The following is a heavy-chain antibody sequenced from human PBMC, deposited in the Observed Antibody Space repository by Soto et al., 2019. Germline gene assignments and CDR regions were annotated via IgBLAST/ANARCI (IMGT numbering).Heavy chain of an antibody. CDR3: AKGDCSSTSCPPVYYYYYMDV. CDR1: GYTFTSYY. V-gene: IGHV1-46*03. Sequence: ASVKVSCKASGYTFTSYYMHWVRQAPGQGLERMGIINPSGGSTSYAQKFQGRVTMTRDTSTSTVYMELSSLRSEDTAVYYCAKGDCSSTSCPPVYYYYYMDVWGKGTTVTVSS. J-gene: IGHJ6*03. CDR2: INPSGGST. D-gene: IGHD2-2*01.